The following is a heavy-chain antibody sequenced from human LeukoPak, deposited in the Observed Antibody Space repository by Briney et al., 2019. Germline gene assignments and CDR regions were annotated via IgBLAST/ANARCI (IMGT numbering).Heavy chain of an antibody. CDR1: GDSVSSNSAA. V-gene: IGHV6-1*01. CDR2: TYYRSKWYN. Sequence: SQTLSLTCAISGDSVSSNSAAWNWIRQSPSRGLEWLGRTYYRSKWYNDYAVSVKSRITINPDTSKNKFSLQLNSVTPEDTAVYYCAREAPARGVYYYYGMDVWGQGTTVTVSS. D-gene: IGHD3-10*01. CDR3: AREAPARGVYYYYGMDV. J-gene: IGHJ6*02.